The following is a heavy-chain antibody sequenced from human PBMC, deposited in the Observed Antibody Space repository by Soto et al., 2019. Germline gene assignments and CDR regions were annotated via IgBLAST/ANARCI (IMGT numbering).Heavy chain of an antibody. J-gene: IGHJ6*02. Sequence: PSETLSLTCAVYGGSFSDYFWTWIRQPPGKGLEWIGEINHSGSTNFNPSLKSRVAISADTSRNQFSLRVTSVTAADTAVYYCAGREFASSSFHYYYAVDVWGQGTTVTVS. V-gene: IGHV4-34*01. D-gene: IGHD6-6*01. CDR1: GGSFSDYF. CDR2: INHSGST. CDR3: AGREFASSSFHYYYAVDV.